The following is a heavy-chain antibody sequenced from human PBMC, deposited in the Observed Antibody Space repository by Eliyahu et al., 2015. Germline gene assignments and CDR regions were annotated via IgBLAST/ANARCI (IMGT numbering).Heavy chain of an antibody. CDR3: ARAQDPYDILTGSSLYYFDY. D-gene: IGHD3-9*01. Sequence: QVQLQESGPGLXKPSQTLSLTCTVSGGSISSGGYYWSWIRQHPGKGLEWIGYIYYSGSTYYNPSLKSRVTISVDTSKNQFSLKLSSVTAADTAVYYCARAQDPYDILTGSSLYYFDYWGQGTLVTVSS. J-gene: IGHJ4*02. CDR1: GGSISSGGYY. V-gene: IGHV4-31*03. CDR2: IYYSGST.